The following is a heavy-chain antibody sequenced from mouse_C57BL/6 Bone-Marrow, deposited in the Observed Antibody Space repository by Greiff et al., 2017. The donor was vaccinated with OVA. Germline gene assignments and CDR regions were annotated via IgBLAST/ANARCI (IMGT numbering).Heavy chain of an antibody. J-gene: IGHJ3*01. CDR3: SREDGYDEGGFDY. CDR1: GYSFTDYN. V-gene: IGHV1-39*01. Sequence: EVQLQQSGPELVKPGASVKISCKASGYSFTDYNMHWVKQSHGQSLEWIGVINPNYGTTSYTQKFKGKATLTVDQSSSTAYLQLNSLTSEDSAVYYCSREDGYDEGGFDYWGQGTLLTVSA. D-gene: IGHD2-2*01. CDR2: INPNYGTT.